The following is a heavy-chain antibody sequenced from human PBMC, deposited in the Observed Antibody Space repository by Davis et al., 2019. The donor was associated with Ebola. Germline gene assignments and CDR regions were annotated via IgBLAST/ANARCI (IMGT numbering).Heavy chain of an antibody. V-gene: IGHV3-73*01. Sequence: GESLKISCAASGFTFSGSAMHWVRQASGKGLEWVGRISSKANSYATAYAASVKGRFTISRDDSKNTAYLQMNSLKTEDTAVYYCTTPVGATDYWGQGTLVTVSS. CDR3: TTPVGATDY. D-gene: IGHD1-26*01. J-gene: IGHJ4*02. CDR2: ISSKANSYAT. CDR1: GFTFSGSA.